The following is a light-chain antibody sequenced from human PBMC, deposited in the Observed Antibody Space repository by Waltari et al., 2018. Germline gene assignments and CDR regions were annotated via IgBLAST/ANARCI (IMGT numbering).Light chain of an antibody. CDR1: QSVLFRSDSKSF. J-gene: IGKJ1*01. CDR2: WAF. V-gene: IGKV4-1*01. Sequence: DIVMSQSPDSLAVSLGERATITCKSSQSVLFRSDSKSFLAWYQQKPGQSPKLLIHWAFTRGSGVPDRVSGSGSGTDFALTISTLQGEDVSVYYCQQYYSTPPTFGQGTKVEIK. CDR3: QQYYSTPPT.